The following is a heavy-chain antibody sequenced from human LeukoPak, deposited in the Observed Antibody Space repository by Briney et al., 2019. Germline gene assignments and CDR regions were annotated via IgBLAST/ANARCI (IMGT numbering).Heavy chain of an antibody. CDR1: GFTFSNYW. V-gene: IGHV3-74*03. CDR2: INRDGSTT. Sequence: PGGYLRLYCAASGFTFSNYWVHWVRQAPGKGLVWVSRINRDGSTTKYADSVKGRFTVSRDNAKNTLNLQMNSLRAEDTAVYYCARDKKSGESSEIDYWGQGTLVTVSS. CDR3: ARDKKSGESSEIDY. J-gene: IGHJ4*02. D-gene: IGHD3-10*01.